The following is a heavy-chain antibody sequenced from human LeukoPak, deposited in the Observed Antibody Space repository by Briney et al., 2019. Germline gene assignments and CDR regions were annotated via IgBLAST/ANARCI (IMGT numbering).Heavy chain of an antibody. CDR2: ISGSGRTI. J-gene: IGHJ5*02. CDR1: GFTFSDFS. V-gene: IGHV3-48*04. CDR3: VRDFELGRFGP. Sequence: GSLRLSCAASGFTFSDFSMNWVRQTPGKGLEWISYISGSGRTIYYADSVKGRFTISRDDLKNSLFLQMNSLRTDDTAVYYCVRDFELGRFGPWGQGTLVTVSS. D-gene: IGHD3-9*01.